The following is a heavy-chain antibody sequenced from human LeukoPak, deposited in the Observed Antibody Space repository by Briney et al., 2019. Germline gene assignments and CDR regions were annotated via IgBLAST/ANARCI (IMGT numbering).Heavy chain of an antibody. CDR1: GYTFINYY. J-gene: IGHJ3*01. D-gene: IGHD1-26*01. CDR3: ARDLTSLAIVGATTSDAFDV. V-gene: IGHV1-46*01. Sequence: ASVTVSFTASGYTFINYYMHWVRQAPGQGLEWMGIINPSSSSSNFARKFQGRVIMTRDTSTSTVYMELSSLRSEDTAVYYCARDLTSLAIVGATTSDAFDVWGQGTVVTVSS. CDR2: INPSSSSS.